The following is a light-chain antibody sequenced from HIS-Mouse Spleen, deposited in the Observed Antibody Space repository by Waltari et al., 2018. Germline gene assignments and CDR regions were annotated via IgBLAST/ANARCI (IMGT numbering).Light chain of an antibody. CDR3: QQLNSYPPT. CDR1: KGISSY. J-gene: IGKJ1*01. CDR2: AAS. V-gene: IGKV1-9*01. Sequence: DIQLTQSPSFLSASVGDRVTITCRASKGISSYLAWYQQKPGKAPKLLSYAASTLQSGVPSRFSGSGSGTEFTLTISSLQPEDFATYYCQQLNSYPPTFGQGTKVEIK.